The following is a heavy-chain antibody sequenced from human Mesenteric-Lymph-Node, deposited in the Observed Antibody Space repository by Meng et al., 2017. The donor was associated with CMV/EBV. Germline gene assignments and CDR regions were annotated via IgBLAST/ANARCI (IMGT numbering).Heavy chain of an antibody. J-gene: IGHJ6*02. CDR3: ARGYGDYGLEYYYGMDV. V-gene: IGHV4-59*01. Sequence: SETLSLTCTVSGGSISSYYWSWIRQPPGKGLEWIGYIYYSGSTNYNPSLKSRVTISVDTSKNQFSLKLSSVTAADTAVYYCARGYGDYGLEYYYGMDVWGQGTTVTVSS. D-gene: IGHD4-17*01. CDR1: GGSISSYY. CDR2: IYYSGST.